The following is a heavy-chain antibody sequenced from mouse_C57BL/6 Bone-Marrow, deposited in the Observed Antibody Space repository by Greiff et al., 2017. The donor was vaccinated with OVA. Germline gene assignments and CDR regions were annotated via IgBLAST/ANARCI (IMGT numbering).Heavy chain of an antibody. CDR1: GFNIKDDY. CDR2: IDPENGDT. V-gene: IGHV14-4*01. Sequence: VHLKESGAELVRPGASVKLSCTASGFNIKDDYMHWVKQRPEQGLEWIGWIDPENGDTEYASKFQGKATITADTSSNTAYLQLSSLTSEDTAVYYCSFYAMDYWGQGTSVTVSS. J-gene: IGHJ4*01. CDR3: SFYAMDY.